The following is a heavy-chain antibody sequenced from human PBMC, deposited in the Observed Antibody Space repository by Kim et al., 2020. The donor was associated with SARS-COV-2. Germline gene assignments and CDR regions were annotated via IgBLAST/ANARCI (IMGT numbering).Heavy chain of an antibody. Sequence: GGSLRLSCAASGFTFSNNAMNWVRQAPGKGLEWVSTISASGGSTYYADSVKGRFTISRDNSENALYLQMSDLRAEDTDVYHCARSVVSAPFYYYYG. J-gene: IGHJ6*01. CDR3: ARSVVSAPFYYYYG. CDR2: ISASGGST. CDR1: GFTFSNNA. V-gene: IGHV3-23*01. D-gene: IGHD2-15*01.